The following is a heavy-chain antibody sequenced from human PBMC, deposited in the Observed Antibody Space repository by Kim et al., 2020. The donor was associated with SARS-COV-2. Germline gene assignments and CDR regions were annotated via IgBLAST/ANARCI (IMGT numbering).Heavy chain of an antibody. V-gene: IGHV3-15*01. Sequence: HVKDRFTISREDSKNTLYLQVTSLKTEDTAVYYCTTVFCSGGTCYSAVCDYWGQGTLVTVSS. D-gene: IGHD2-15*01. J-gene: IGHJ4*02. CDR3: TTVFCSGGTCYSAVCDY.